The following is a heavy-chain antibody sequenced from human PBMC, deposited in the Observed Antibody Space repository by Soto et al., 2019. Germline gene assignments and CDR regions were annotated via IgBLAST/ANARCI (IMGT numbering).Heavy chain of an antibody. CDR3: ASLILTYGDYAVSGYYGMDV. CDR1: GGSISSGDYY. Sequence: QVQLQESGPGLVKPSQTLSLTCTVSGGSISSGDYYWSWIRQPPGKGLEWIGYIYYSGSTYYNPSLKSRVTISVDTSNNQFSLKLSSVTAADTAVYYCASLILTYGDYAVSGYYGMDVWGQGTTVTVSS. D-gene: IGHD4-17*01. V-gene: IGHV4-30-4*01. J-gene: IGHJ6*02. CDR2: IYYSGST.